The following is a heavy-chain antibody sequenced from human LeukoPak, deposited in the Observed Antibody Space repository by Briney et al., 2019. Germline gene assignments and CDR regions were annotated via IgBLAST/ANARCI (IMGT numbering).Heavy chain of an antibody. J-gene: IGHJ4*02. D-gene: IGHD5-24*01. CDR1: GGSISSSSYY. CDR2: IYYSGST. Sequence: SETLSLTCTVSGGSISSSSYYWGWIRQPPGKGLEWIGSIYYSGSTYYNPSLKSRVTISVDTSKNQFSLKLSSVTAADTAVYYCARQTQFHLERWLQFFDYWGQGTLVTVSS. CDR3: ARQTQFHLERWLQFFDY. V-gene: IGHV4-39*01.